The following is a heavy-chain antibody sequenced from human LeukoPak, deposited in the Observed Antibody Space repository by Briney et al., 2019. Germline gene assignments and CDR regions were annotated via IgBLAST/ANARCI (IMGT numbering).Heavy chain of an antibody. V-gene: IGHV3-23*01. J-gene: IGHJ6*02. Sequence: GGSLRLSCAASGFTFSSYAMSWVRQAPGKGLEWVSAISGSGGSTYYADSVKGRFTISRDNSKNTLYLQMNSLRAEDTAVYYCAKDRQPPGGVIGLPPLDVWGQGTTVTVSS. CDR2: ISGSGGST. CDR3: AKDRQPPGGVIGLPPLDV. CDR1: GFTFSSYA. D-gene: IGHD3-16*01.